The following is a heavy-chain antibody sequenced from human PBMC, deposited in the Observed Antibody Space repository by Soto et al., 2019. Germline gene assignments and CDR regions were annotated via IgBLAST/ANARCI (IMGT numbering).Heavy chain of an antibody. Sequence: GGSLRLSCAASGLTGSSYHMSWVRQTPGKGLEWVAVISYDGSNKYYADSVKGRFTISRDNSKNTLYLQMNSLRAEDTAVYYCAKDVVKIGSSWYERDYYYGMDVWGQGTTVTVSS. V-gene: IGHV3-30*18. CDR2: ISYDGSNK. CDR3: AKDVVKIGSSWYERDYYYGMDV. CDR1: GLTGSSYH. J-gene: IGHJ6*02. D-gene: IGHD6-13*01.